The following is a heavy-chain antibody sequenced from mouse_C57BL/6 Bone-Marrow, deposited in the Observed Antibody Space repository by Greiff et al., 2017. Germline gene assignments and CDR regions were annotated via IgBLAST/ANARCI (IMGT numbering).Heavy chain of an antibody. J-gene: IGHJ3*01. CDR2: ILPSIGRT. Sequence: VQLQQSGSELRSPGSSVKLSCKDFDSEVFPIAYMSWVRQKPGHGCEWIGGILPSIGRTIYGEKFEDKATLDADTLSNTAYLELNSLTSEDSAIYYCARLWYYGGAYWGQGTLVTVSA. D-gene: IGHD1-1*01. CDR3: ARLWYYGGAY. V-gene: IGHV15-2*01. CDR1: DSEVFPIAY.